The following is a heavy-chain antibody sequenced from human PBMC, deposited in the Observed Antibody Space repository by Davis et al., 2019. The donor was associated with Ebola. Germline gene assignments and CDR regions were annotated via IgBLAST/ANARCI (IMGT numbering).Heavy chain of an antibody. J-gene: IGHJ6*02. Sequence: GESLKISCAASGFTFDDYGMSWVRQTPGKGLEWVSGINWNAAGTGYAESVKGRFTISRDNAKNSLYLQMNSLRAEDTALYHCARSYSGNYRYGMDVWGQGTTVTVSS. CDR1: GFTFDDYG. CDR2: INWNAAGT. V-gene: IGHV3-20*01. D-gene: IGHD1-26*01. CDR3: ARSYSGNYRYGMDV.